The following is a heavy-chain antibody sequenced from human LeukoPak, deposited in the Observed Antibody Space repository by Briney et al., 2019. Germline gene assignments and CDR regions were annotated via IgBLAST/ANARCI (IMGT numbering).Heavy chain of an antibody. CDR2: IKWNGGST. J-gene: IGHJ4*02. Sequence: GGSLRLSCAASGFTFYDYGMSWVRHAPGKGLEWGSGIKWNGGSTGYADSVKGRFTISRDNAKNSLYLQMNSLRAEDTALYYCARDGGDCAGDSCYVDYWGQGTLVTVSS. CDR3: ARDGGDCAGDSCYVDY. V-gene: IGHV3-20*04. CDR1: GFTFYDYG. D-gene: IGHD2-21*01.